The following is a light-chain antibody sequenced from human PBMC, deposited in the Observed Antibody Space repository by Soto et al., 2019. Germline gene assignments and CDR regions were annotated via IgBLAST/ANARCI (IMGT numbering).Light chain of an antibody. CDR2: GAS. CDR1: QSVSSSY. J-gene: IGKJ4*01. V-gene: IGKV3-20*01. Sequence: EIVLTQSPGTLSLYPGERATLSCRASQSVSSSYLAWYQQKPGQAPRLLIYGASSRATGIPDRFSGSGSGTDFTLTISRLEPEDFAVYYCQQYGSSPVLTFGGGTKVEIK. CDR3: QQYGSSPVLT.